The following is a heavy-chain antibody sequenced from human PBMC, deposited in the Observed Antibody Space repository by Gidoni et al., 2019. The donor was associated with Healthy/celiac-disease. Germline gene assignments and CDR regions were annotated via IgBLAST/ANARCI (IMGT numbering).Heavy chain of an antibody. V-gene: IGHV4-34*01. Sequence: QVQLQQWGAGLLKPSETLSLTCAVYGGSFSGYYWSWIRQPPGKGLEWIGEINHSGSTNYNPSLKSRVTISVDTSKNQFSLKLSSVTAADTAVYYCARGRRGSYQPYYYYGMDVWGQGTTVTVSS. CDR2: INHSGST. D-gene: IGHD1-26*01. CDR1: GGSFSGYY. J-gene: IGHJ6*02. CDR3: ARGRRGSYQPYYYYGMDV.